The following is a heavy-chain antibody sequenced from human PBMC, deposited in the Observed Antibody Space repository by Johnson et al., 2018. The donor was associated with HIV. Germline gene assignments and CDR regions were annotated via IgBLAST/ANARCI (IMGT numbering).Heavy chain of an antibody. CDR2: ISYVGSNK. Sequence: QVQLVESGGGVVQPGRSLRLSCAASGFTFSSYAMHWVRQAPGKGLAWVAVISYVGSNKYYADSVMDGFTNSRDNSMNTLYLQMNSLSPEDTAVYYCARSSGYYGTDAFDIWGQGTMVTVSS. D-gene: IGHD3-22*01. CDR1: GFTFSSYA. J-gene: IGHJ3*02. CDR3: ARSSGYYGTDAFDI. V-gene: IGHV3-30-3*01.